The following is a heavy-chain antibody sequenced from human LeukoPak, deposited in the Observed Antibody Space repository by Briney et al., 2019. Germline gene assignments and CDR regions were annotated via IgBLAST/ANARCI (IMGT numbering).Heavy chain of an antibody. CDR3: ARVTLAYCGGDCYWSYYYYYMDV. V-gene: IGHV4-34*01. CDR2: INHSGST. CDR1: GFTFSSYW. Sequence: GSLRLSCAASGFTFSSYWMSWVRQPPGKGLEWIGEINHSGSTNYNPSLKSRVTISVDTSKNQFSLKLSSVTAADTAVYYCARVTLAYCGGDCYWSYYYYYMDVWGKGTTVTVSS. D-gene: IGHD2-21*02. J-gene: IGHJ6*03.